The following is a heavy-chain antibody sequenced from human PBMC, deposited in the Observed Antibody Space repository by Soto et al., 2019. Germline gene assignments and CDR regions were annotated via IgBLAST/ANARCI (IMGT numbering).Heavy chain of an antibody. CDR3: ASAVVTDMHFHY. CDR2: IYYSGST. D-gene: IGHD2-21*02. Sequence: SETLSLTCTVSGGSISSGDYYWSWIRQPPGKGLEWIGYIYYSGSTYYKPSLKSRVTISVDTSKNQFSLKLSSVTAADTAVYYCASAVVTDMHFHYLRQGTLVTGSS. V-gene: IGHV4-30-4*01. J-gene: IGHJ4*02. CDR1: GGSISSGDYY.